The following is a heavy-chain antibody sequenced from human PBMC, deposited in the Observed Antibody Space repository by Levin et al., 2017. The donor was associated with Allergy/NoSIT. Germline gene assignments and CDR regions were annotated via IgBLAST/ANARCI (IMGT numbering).Heavy chain of an antibody. Sequence: SETLSLTCAVYGGSFSGYYWSWIRQPPGKGLEWIGEINHSGSTNYNPSLKSRVTISVDTSKNQFSLKLSSVTAADTAVYYCAREPGGGWPTYNWFDPWGQGTLVTVSS. J-gene: IGHJ5*02. D-gene: IGHD6-19*01. V-gene: IGHV4-34*01. CDR2: INHSGST. CDR3: AREPGGGWPTYNWFDP. CDR1: GGSFSGYY.